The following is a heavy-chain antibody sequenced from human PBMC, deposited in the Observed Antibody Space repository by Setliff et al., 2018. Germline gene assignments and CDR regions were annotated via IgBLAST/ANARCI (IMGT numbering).Heavy chain of an antibody. CDR1: GYTFTNFG. Sequence: ASVKVSCKASGYTFTNFGFHWLRQAPGQGLEWMAMIITSTGKTSYAQKFQGRVTVTTDIYTGTGYMELRSLRSDDTAMYFCARFGGSCSSSSCYASDLWGQGTMVTVSS. CDR3: ARFGGSCSSSSCYASDL. J-gene: IGHJ3*01. V-gene: IGHV1-18*01. D-gene: IGHD2-2*01. CDR2: IITSTGKT.